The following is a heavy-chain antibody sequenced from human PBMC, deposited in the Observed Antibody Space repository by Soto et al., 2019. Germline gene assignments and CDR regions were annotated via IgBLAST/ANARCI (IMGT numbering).Heavy chain of an antibody. CDR3: ATRHVLRFLEWLPNDAFDI. J-gene: IGHJ3*02. CDR1: GFTFSSYA. V-gene: IGHV3-23*01. CDR2: ISGSGGST. D-gene: IGHD3-3*01. Sequence: EVQLLESGGDLVQPGGSLRLSCAASGFTFSSYAMSWVRQAPGKGLEWVSAISGSGGSTYYADSVKGRFTISRDNSKNTLYLQMNSLRAEETAVYYCATRHVLRFLEWLPNDAFDIWGQGTMVTVSS.